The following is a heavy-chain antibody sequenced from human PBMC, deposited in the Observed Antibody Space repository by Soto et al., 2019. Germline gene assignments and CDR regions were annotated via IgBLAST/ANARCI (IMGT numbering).Heavy chain of an antibody. V-gene: IGHV4-59*01. CDR2: IYYSGST. D-gene: IGHD2-15*01. CDR1: GGSISSYY. J-gene: IGHJ4*02. Sequence: SETLSLTCTVSGGSISSYYWSWIRQPPGKGLEWIGYIYYSGSTNYNPSLKSRVTISVDTSKNQFSLKLSSVTAAGTAVYYCARDQGYCSGGSCSSFDYWGQGTLVTVSS. CDR3: ARDQGYCSGGSCSSFDY.